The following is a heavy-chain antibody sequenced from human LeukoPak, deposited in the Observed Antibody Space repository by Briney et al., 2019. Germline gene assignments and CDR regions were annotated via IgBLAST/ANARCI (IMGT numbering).Heavy chain of an antibody. V-gene: IGHV3-30-3*01. CDR2: VAFDGGNK. CDR1: GFNFNFVW. D-gene: IGHD4-17*01. J-gene: IGHJ4*02. CDR3: ARAGRADGDYHYFDY. Sequence: GGSLRLSCAASGFNFNFVWMSWVRQAPGKGLEWVAAVAFDGGNKYYADSVRGRLTISRDNSKNTLYLQMNSLRAEDTAVYYCARAGRADGDYHYFDYWGQGALVTVSS.